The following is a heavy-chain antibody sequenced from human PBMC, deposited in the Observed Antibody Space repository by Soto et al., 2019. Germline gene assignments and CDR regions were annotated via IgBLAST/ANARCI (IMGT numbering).Heavy chain of an antibody. D-gene: IGHD6-13*01. CDR3: ARQAAVSIYYYYYYGMDV. CDR1: GVSISRSRYY. J-gene: IGHJ6*02. CDR2: ISYIGST. V-gene: IGHV4-39*01. Sequence: QLQLQESGPGLVKPSETLSLTCTVSGVSISRSRYYWGWIRQPPGKGLEWIGSISYIGSTYYSPSLKSRVPISVDTTTDQFSLKLSAVAAADTAVYYCARQAAVSIYYYYYYGMDVWGQGTTITVS.